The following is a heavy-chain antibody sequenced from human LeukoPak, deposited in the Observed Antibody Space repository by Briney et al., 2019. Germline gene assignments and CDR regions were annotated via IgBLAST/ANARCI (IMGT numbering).Heavy chain of an antibody. Sequence: ASVKVSCTASGYTFTSYGISWVRQAPGQGLEWMGWISAYNGNTNYAQKLQGRVTMTTDTSTSTAYMELRSLRSDDTAVYYCARFQYQLLSSWFDPWGQGTLVTVSS. D-gene: IGHD2-2*01. V-gene: IGHV1-18*04. CDR1: GYTFTSYG. CDR3: ARFQYQLLSSWFDP. J-gene: IGHJ5*02. CDR2: ISAYNGNT.